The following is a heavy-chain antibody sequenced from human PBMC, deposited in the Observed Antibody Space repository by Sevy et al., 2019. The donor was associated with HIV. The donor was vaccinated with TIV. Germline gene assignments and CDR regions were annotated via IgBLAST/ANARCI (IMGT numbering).Heavy chain of an antibody. CDR2: IYSGGST. CDR1: GFTVSSNY. Sequence: GGSLRLSCAASGFTVSSNYMSWVRQAPGKGLEWVSVIYSGGSTFYADSVKGRFTISRDNSKLYLQMNSLRAEDTAVYHCARGSLDPPLDYWGQGTLVTVSS. V-gene: IGHV3-53*01. J-gene: IGHJ4*02. D-gene: IGHD3-9*01. CDR3: ARGSLDPPLDY.